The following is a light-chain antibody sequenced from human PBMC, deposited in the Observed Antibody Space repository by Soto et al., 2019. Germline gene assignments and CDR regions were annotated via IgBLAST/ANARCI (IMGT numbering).Light chain of an antibody. CDR1: QSVFSS. V-gene: IGKV3-15*01. J-gene: IGKJ1*01. CDR3: QQYHNWPA. CDR2: GAA. Sequence: EIVMTQSPATLSVPPGERATLSCRASQSVFSSLAWYKQKPGQAPRLLIYGAATRATGIPARFSGSGSGTEFTLTISSLKSEDFAVYYCQQYHNWPAFGQGTKVDIK.